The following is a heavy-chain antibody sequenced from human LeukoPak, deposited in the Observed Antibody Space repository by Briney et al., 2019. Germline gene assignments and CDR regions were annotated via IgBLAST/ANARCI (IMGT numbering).Heavy chain of an antibody. J-gene: IGHJ3*02. CDR1: VYTFTTYN. CDR2: ISSYNGNT. D-gene: IGHD3-22*01. CDR3: ASLKNYYDSSGYLVTDAFDI. Sequence: ASVKVSCKASVYTFTTYNINWVRPAPGQGLEWMGWISSYNGNTNYAQKLQGKVTRTTDTSTSTAYLELRSLKSDDTAVYYWASLKNYYDSSGYLVTDAFDIWGQGTMVTVSS. V-gene: IGHV1-18*01.